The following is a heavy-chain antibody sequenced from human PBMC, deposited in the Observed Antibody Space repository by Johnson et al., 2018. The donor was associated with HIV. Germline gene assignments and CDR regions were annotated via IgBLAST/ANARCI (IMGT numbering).Heavy chain of an antibody. Sequence: VQLVESGGGLVQPGGSLRLSCAAPGFRFRSYWMSWVRQAPGKGPEWVANIKSDGSEEHYVDSVRGRFTISRDNAKDSVYLQMNSLSAEDTAVYYCARVSTLFGVVIRGALDIWGQGTTVTVSP. CDR2: IKSDGSEE. V-gene: IGHV3-7*04. D-gene: IGHD3-3*01. CDR1: GFRFRSYW. J-gene: IGHJ3*02. CDR3: ARVSTLFGVVIRGALDI.